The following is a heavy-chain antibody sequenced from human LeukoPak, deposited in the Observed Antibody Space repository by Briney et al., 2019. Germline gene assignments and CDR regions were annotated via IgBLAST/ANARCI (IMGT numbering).Heavy chain of an antibody. J-gene: IGHJ4*02. CDR3: ARDPGYAIYYFDY. CDR1: GFTFRTYA. D-gene: IGHD3-9*01. Sequence: GGSLRLSCAASGFTFRTYAMSWVRQAPGKGLEWVSTISSNGASTYYADSVRGRFTISRDNSKNTLYLQMNSLRAEDTAVYYCARDPGYAIYYFDYWGQGTLATVSS. CDR2: ISSNGAST. V-gene: IGHV3-23*01.